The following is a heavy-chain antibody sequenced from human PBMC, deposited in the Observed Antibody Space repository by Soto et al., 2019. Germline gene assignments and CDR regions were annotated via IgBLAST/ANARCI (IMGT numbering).Heavy chain of an antibody. CDR1: GYTFTSYY. D-gene: IGHD3-9*01. Sequence: ASVKVSCKASGYTFTSYYMHWVRQAPGQGLEWMGIINPSGGSTSYAQKFQGRVTMTRDTSTSTVYMELSSLRSEDTAVYYCARVANDILTGHNWFDPWGQGTLVTVSS. CDR3: ARVANDILTGHNWFDP. CDR2: INPSGGST. J-gene: IGHJ5*02. V-gene: IGHV1-46*03.